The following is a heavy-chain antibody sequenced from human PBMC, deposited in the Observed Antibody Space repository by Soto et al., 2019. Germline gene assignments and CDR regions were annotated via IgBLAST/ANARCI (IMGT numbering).Heavy chain of an antibody. Sequence: GESLKISCKGSGYSFTSYWIGWVRQMPGKGLEWMGIIYPGDSDTRYSPSFQGQVTISADKSISTAYLQWSSLKASDTAMYYCATTFTGDYYYYGMDVSGQGTTVTLSS. CDR3: ATTFTGDYYYYGMDV. J-gene: IGHJ6*02. CDR2: IYPGDSDT. D-gene: IGHD3-10*01. CDR1: GYSFTSYW. V-gene: IGHV5-51*01.